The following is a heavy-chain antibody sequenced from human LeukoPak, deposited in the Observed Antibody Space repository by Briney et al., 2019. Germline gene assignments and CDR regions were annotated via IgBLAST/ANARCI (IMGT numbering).Heavy chain of an antibody. CDR3: ARMYSSGWYFDL. Sequence: SETLSLTCTVSGGSISSGNFYWSWIRQPPGKGLEWIGYIYYSGSTNYNSSLKSRVTISVDTSKSQLSLKLSSVTAADTAVYYCARMYSSGWYFDLWGRGTLVTVSS. J-gene: IGHJ2*01. CDR2: IYYSGST. V-gene: IGHV4-61*01. CDR1: GGSISSGNFY. D-gene: IGHD6-19*01.